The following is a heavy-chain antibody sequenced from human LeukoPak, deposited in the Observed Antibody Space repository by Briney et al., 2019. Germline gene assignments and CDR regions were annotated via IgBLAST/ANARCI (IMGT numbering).Heavy chain of an antibody. J-gene: IGHJ4*02. Sequence: GGSLRLSCAASGFTFNDYSMNWVRQAPGKGLEWVGRIKSKTDGGTTDYAAPVKGRFTISRDDSKNTLYLQMNSLKTEDTAVYYCTTDLSQWELSHWGQGTLVTVSS. CDR3: TTDLSQWELSH. CDR2: IKSKTDGGTT. D-gene: IGHD1-26*01. V-gene: IGHV3-15*07. CDR1: GFTFNDYS.